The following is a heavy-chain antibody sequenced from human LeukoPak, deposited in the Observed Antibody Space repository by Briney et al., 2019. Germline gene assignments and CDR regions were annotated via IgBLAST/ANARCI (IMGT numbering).Heavy chain of an antibody. D-gene: IGHD2-2*02. V-gene: IGHV1-69*13. CDR3: ASAIVVVPAAIRPDAFDI. CDR2: IIPIFGTA. J-gene: IGHJ3*02. CDR1: GGTFSSYA. Sequence: SVKVSCKASGGTFSSYAISWVRQAPGQGLEWMGGIIPIFGTANYAQKFQGRVTITADESTSTAYMELSSLRSEDTAVYYCASAIVVVPAAIRPDAFDIWGQGTMVTVSS.